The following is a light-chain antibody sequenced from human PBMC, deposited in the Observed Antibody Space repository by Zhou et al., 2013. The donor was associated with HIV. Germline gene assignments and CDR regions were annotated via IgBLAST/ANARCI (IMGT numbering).Light chain of an antibody. CDR1: QSVGNS. Sequence: EIVLTQSPPTLSLSPGVRATLSCRASQSVGNSLAWYQQKPGQAPRLLIYGASSRATGIPDRFSGSGSGTDFTLTISRLEPEDFAVYYCQQYGSSPPWTFGQGTKVEIK. J-gene: IGKJ1*01. CDR3: QQYGSSPPWT. CDR2: GAS. V-gene: IGKV3-20*01.